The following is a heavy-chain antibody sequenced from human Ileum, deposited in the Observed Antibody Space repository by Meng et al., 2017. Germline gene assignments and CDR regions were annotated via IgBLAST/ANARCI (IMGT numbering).Heavy chain of an antibody. V-gene: IGHV3-23*01. D-gene: IGHD4-17*01. CDR3: AKDPNGDHLGAFDF. Sequence: GESLKISCAGSGFTFSSYAMIWIRQAPGKGLEWVSSIKGSGGATHYAESVKGRFSISRDNSKNILYLQMNSLRDEDTAVYYCAKDPNGDHLGAFDFWGQGTMVTGSS. CDR2: IKGSGGAT. CDR1: GFTFSSYA. J-gene: IGHJ3*01.